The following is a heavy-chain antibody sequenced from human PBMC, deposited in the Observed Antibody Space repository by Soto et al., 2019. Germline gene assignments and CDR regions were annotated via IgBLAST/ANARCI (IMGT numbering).Heavy chain of an antibody. V-gene: IGHV1-3*01. CDR1: GYTFITYA. J-gene: IGHJ4*02. D-gene: IGHD3-10*01. Sequence: QVQLVQSGAEVKKTGASVKVSCKASGYTFITYAIHWVRQAPGQRLEWMGWINGGNGNTKYSQKFQGRVTITRGTSASTAYMELSSLRSEDTAVYYCARDNGSGSYYPFDYWGQGTLVTVSS. CDR3: ARDNGSGSYYPFDY. CDR2: INGGNGNT.